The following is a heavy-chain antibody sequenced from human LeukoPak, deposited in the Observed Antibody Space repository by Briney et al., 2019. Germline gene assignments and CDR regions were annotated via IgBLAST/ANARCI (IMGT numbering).Heavy chain of an antibody. J-gene: IGHJ3*02. Sequence: ASVKVSCKASGYTFTGYYMHWVRQAPGQGLDWMGWINPNSGGTNYAQKFQGRVTMTRDTSISTAYMELSRLRSDDTAVYYCARVLYSSSWDAFDIWGQGTMVTVSS. CDR1: GYTFTGYY. V-gene: IGHV1-2*02. CDR3: ARVLYSSSWDAFDI. CDR2: INPNSGGT. D-gene: IGHD6-13*01.